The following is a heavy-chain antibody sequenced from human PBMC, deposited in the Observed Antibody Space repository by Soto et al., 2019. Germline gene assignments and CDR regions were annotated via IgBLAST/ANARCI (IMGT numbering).Heavy chain of an antibody. CDR2: IKQDGSGK. D-gene: IGHD3-3*01. J-gene: IGHJ4*02. Sequence: EVQLVESGGDLVQPGGSLRLSCAASGFAFSGYWMNWVRQAPGKGLEGVANIKQDGSGKYYVDSVKGRFTISRDNAKNSLDLQMNSLRVEDTAVYYCARATFVDAYWCQGTLVTVSS. CDR1: GFAFSGYW. CDR3: ARATFVDAY. V-gene: IGHV3-7*01.